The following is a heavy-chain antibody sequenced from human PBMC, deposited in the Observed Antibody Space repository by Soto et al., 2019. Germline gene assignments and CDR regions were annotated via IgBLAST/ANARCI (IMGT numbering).Heavy chain of an antibody. D-gene: IGHD3-3*01. Sequence: SETLSLTCTVSGGSISSYYWSWIRQPPGKGLEWIGYIYYSGSTNYNPSPKSRVTISVDTSKNQFSLKLSSVTAADTAVYYCARGVEYYDFWSGYLYYFDYWGQGTLVTVSS. V-gene: IGHV4-59*01. CDR1: GGSISSYY. CDR3: ARGVEYYDFWSGYLYYFDY. CDR2: IYYSGST. J-gene: IGHJ4*02.